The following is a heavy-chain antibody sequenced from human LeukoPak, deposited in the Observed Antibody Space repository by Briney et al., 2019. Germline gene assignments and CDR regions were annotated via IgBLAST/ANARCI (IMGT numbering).Heavy chain of an antibody. V-gene: IGHV1-69*06. Sequence: TVKLSCTPSGGTLTSYAISCVREAPGQGLEWMGGIIPIFGTANYAQKFQGRVTITADKYTSTAYMELSSLRSEDTAVYYCAREGYSYGFDYWGQGTLVTVSS. CDR2: IIPIFGTA. D-gene: IGHD5-18*01. CDR3: AREGYSYGFDY. CDR1: GGTLTSYA. J-gene: IGHJ4*02.